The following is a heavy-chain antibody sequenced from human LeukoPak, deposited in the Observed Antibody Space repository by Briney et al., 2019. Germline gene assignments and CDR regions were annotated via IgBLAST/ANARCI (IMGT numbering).Heavy chain of an antibody. CDR2: IYHSGST. Sequence: SKTLSLTCTVSGGSISSGGYYWSWIRQPPGKGLEWIGYIYHSGSTYYNPSLKSRVTISVDRSKNQFSLKLSSVTAADTAVYYCARDPGNYYDSSGYYQGYFDYWGQGTLVTVSS. CDR3: ARDPGNYYDSSGYYQGYFDY. V-gene: IGHV4-30-2*01. J-gene: IGHJ4*02. D-gene: IGHD3-22*01. CDR1: GGSISSGGYY.